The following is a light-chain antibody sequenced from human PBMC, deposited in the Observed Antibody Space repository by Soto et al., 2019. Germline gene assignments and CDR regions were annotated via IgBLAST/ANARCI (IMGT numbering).Light chain of an antibody. CDR1: QSVSSN. Sequence: EIVMTQSPATLSVSPGERATLSCRASQSVSSNLAWYQQNHGQAPRLLIYGASTRATGIPARFSGSGSGTEFTLNISSLQSEDFAVYYCQQYNNWPPWTFGQGTKVEIK. J-gene: IGKJ1*01. V-gene: IGKV3-15*01. CDR2: GAS. CDR3: QQYNNWPPWT.